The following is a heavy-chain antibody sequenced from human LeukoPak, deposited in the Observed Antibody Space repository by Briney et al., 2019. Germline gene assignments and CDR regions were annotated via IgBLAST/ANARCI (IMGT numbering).Heavy chain of an antibody. V-gene: IGHV3-23*01. CDR3: AKGAAIDH. CDR1: GFYFNNYA. Sequence: GGSLSLSCAASGFYFNNYATRGLRLGRGKRVEWASALSGNGSRTYYADSDKTYYADSVKGRFTISRHNSKSTVYLHMNNLRLEDTAIYYCAKGAAIDHWGQGTLVTVSS. CDR2: LSGNGSRT. J-gene: IGHJ4*02.